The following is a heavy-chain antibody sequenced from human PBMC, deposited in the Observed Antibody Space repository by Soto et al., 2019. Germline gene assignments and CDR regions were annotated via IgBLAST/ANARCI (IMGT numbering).Heavy chain of an antibody. V-gene: IGHV5-51*01. D-gene: IGHD2-15*01. Sequence: VEPLKISCDGSEYSFTSYWICWVRKMPFKGLEWMGIIYPGDSDTRYSPSFQGQVTISADKSISTAYLQWSSLKASDTAMYYCARTRAPGRYYYGMDVWGQGTTVTVSS. CDR3: ARTRAPGRYYYGMDV. J-gene: IGHJ6*02. CDR2: IYPGDSDT. CDR1: EYSFTSYW.